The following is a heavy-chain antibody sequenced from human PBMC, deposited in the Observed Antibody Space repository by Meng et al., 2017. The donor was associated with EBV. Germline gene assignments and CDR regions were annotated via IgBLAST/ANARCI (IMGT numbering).Heavy chain of an antibody. CDR2: FLSRLRAL. CDR1: GGRLRYYA. V-gene: IGHV1-69*01. Sequence: VKKSEVSDYVTCKTTGGRLRYYAMSWVLPAPGQGLEWLGGFLSRLRALKYAQKFNGTAKIMADYSKSTHYMDLSRLRSEDTAIYYCASESGRGYTPDYWGQGTLVTVSS. D-gene: IGHD3-10*01. J-gene: IGHJ4*02. CDR3: ASESGRGYTPDY.